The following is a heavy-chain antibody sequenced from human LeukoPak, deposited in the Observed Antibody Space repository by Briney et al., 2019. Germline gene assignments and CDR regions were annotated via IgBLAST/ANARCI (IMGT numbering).Heavy chain of an antibody. V-gene: IGHV3-49*03. CDR3: SRGVIVGAAYFDY. CDR2: IKTKTYGCTT. CDR1: GFTFGDHG. J-gene: IGHJ4*02. D-gene: IGHD1-26*01. Sequence: GGSLRLSCTTSGFTFGDHGVSWFRQAPGKGPEWISFIKTKTYGCTTEYAASVKGRFTISRDDSTGIAYLQMDSLKPEDTAVYYCSRGVIVGAAYFDYWGQGTLVTVSS.